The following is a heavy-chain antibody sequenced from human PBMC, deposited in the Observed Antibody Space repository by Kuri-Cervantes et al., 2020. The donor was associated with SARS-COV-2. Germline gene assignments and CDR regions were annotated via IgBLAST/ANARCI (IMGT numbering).Heavy chain of an antibody. Sequence: SETLSLTCTVSGDSITIYYWSWIRQSPGKGLEWIGYISETGGTNYNPSLKSRVTMSVDISKNQFSLKMNSVNAADTAAYYCARGTTPVYVSGPLWFHLDLWGQGTLVTVSS. CDR1: GDSITIYY. D-gene: IGHD3-10*01. CDR3: ARGTTPVYVSGPLWFHLDL. V-gene: IGHV4-59*01. CDR2: ISETGGT. J-gene: IGHJ5*02.